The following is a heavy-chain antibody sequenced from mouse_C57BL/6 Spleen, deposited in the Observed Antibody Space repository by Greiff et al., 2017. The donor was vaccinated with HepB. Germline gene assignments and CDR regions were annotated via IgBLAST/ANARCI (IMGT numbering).Heavy chain of an antibody. Sequence: EVQLQQSGPELVKPGASVKISCKASGYTFTDYYMNWVKQSHGKSLEWIGDINPNNGGTSYNQKFKGKATLTVDKSSSTAYMELRSLTSEDSAVYYCARGEGRGHFDYWGQGTTLTVSS. CDR1: GYTFTDYY. CDR3: ARGEGRGHFDY. CDR2: INPNNGGT. V-gene: IGHV1-26*01. D-gene: IGHD3-3*01. J-gene: IGHJ2*01.